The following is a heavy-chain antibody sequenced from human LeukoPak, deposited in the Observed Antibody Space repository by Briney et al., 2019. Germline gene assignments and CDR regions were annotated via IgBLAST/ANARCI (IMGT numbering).Heavy chain of an antibody. J-gene: IGHJ5*02. CDR2: ISGSGDNT. CDR1: RFTFSSYA. CDR3: ARGLYSSSWYEGFDP. Sequence: GGSLRLSCAAFRFTFSSYAMTWVRQAPGKGLEWVSTISGSGDNTYYADSVKGRFTISRDNSKNTLYLQVSSLRAEDTAIYYCARGLYSSSWYEGFDPWGQGTLVTVSS. V-gene: IGHV3-23*01. D-gene: IGHD6-13*01.